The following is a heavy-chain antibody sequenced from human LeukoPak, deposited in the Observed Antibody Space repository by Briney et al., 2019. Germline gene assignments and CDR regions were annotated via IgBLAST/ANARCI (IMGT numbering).Heavy chain of an antibody. CDR2: VSWNSGSV. CDR3: AKDVGRLERNPDY. Sequence: TGGSLRLSCAASGFTFDDYAMHWVRQAPGKGLEWVSGVSWNSGSVGYADSVKSRFTISRDNAKNSLYQQMNSLRAEDTALYHCAKDVGRLERNPDYWGQGTLVTVSS. J-gene: IGHJ4*02. D-gene: IGHD1-1*01. V-gene: IGHV3-9*01. CDR1: GFTFDDYA.